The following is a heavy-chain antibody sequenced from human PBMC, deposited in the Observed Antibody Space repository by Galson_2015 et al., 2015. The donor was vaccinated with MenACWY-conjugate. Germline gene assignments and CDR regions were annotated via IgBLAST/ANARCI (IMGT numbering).Heavy chain of an antibody. CDR3: ARLPRGINLIVEGS. CDR2: IHHSETT. Sequence: TLSLTCTVSGGSIYSIDYWWGWIRQPPGKGLEWIASIHHSETTHYNPSLKSRVSISVDTSKNQFSLKVNSVSAADTAVYYCARLPRGINLIVEGSWGQGILVTVSS. D-gene: IGHD3-22*01. CDR1: GGSIYSIDYW. V-gene: IGHV4-39*01. J-gene: IGHJ5*02.